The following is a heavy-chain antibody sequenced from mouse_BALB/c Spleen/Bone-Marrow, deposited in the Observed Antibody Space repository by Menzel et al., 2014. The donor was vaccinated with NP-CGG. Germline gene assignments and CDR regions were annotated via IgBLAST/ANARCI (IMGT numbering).Heavy chain of an antibody. V-gene: IGHV1S81*02. CDR2: INPSNGRS. D-gene: IGHD2-1*01. CDR3: ARRGNYGAMDY. J-gene: IGHJ4*01. Sequence: QVQLQQSGAELVKPGASVKLSCKASGYTFTSHWMRWVKQRPGQGLEWIGEINPSNGRSNYNEKFKSKATLTVDKSSSTAYMQLSSLTSEDSAVYYCARRGNYGAMDYWGQGTSVTVSS. CDR1: GYTFTSHW.